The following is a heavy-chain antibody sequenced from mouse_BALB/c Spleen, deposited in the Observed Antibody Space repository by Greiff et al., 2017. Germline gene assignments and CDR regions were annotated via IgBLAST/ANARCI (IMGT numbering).Heavy chain of an antibody. J-gene: IGHJ4*01. Sequence: EVKLEESGGGLVQPGGSRKLSCAASGFTFSSFGMHWFRQAPEKGLEWVAYISSGSSTIYYADTVKGRFTISRDNPKNTLFLQMTSLRSEDTAMYYCARGGNYLYYYAMDYWGQGTSVTVSS. CDR2: ISSGSSTI. CDR1: GFTFSSFG. D-gene: IGHD2-1*01. V-gene: IGHV5-17*02. CDR3: ARGGNYLYYYAMDY.